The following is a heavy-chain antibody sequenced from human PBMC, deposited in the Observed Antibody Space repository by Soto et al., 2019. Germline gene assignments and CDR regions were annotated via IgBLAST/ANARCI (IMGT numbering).Heavy chain of an antibody. J-gene: IGHJ4*02. CDR3: AKGYSCGWSEGYLDY. Sequence: GGSLRLSCAASGLTFSTYDMHWVRQVTGKGLEWVSGIGSGGDTYYLDSVKGRFTISRENPKNFLYLQMNSLRAGDTAVYYCAKGYSCGWSEGYLDYWGQGTPVTVSS. V-gene: IGHV3-13*04. CDR1: GLTFSTYD. D-gene: IGHD6-19*01. CDR2: IGSGGDT.